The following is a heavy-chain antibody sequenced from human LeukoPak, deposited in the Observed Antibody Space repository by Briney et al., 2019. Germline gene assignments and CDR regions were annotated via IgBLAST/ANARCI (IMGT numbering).Heavy chain of an antibody. CDR1: GYTFTSYG. J-gene: IGHJ4*02. CDR3: ASDGPSIAAAGPADY. V-gene: IGHV1-18*01. D-gene: IGHD6-13*01. Sequence: ASVKVSCKASGYTFTSYGISWVRQAPGQGLEWMGWISAYNGNTNYAQKLQGRVTMTTDTSTSTAYMELRSLRSDDTAVYYCASDGPSIAAAGPADYWGQGTLVTVSS. CDR2: ISAYNGNT.